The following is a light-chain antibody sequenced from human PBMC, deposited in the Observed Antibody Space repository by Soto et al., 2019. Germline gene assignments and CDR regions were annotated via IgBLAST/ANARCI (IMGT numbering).Light chain of an antibody. CDR2: GSS. V-gene: IGKV3-20*01. CDR3: QQYGSSGT. Sequence: EIVLTQSPGTLSLSPGERATLSCRASQSVNSNYLVWYQQNPGQAPRLLIYGSSIRATGIPDRFSGSGSGTDFTLTISRLEPEDFAVYYCQQYGSSGTFGQGTKVDIK. CDR1: QSVNSNY. J-gene: IGKJ1*01.